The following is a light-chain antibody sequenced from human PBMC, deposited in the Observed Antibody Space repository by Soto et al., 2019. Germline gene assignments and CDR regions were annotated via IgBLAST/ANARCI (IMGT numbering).Light chain of an antibody. V-gene: IGKV1D-16*01. Sequence: IQMTQSPSSVSASVGDRVTITCRASQDISDWLAWYQQKPGKAPRLLIFAASNLHTEVPSRFSGSGYGTDFSLTINGLQPEDFATYYCQHYNSYSEAFGQVSNVDI. J-gene: IGKJ1*01. CDR3: QHYNSYSEA. CDR1: QDISDW. CDR2: AAS.